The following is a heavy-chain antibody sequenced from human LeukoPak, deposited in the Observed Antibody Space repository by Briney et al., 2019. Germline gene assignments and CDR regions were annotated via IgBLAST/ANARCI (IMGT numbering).Heavy chain of an antibody. D-gene: IGHD6-13*01. CDR2: MNPNSGNT. Sequence: ASVKVSCKASGYTFTSYDINWVRQATGQGLEWMGWMNPNSGNTGYAREFQGRVTMTRNTSISTAYMELSSLRSEDTAVYYCARGTAAAHGDYWGQGTLATVSS. CDR3: ARGTAAAHGDY. J-gene: IGHJ4*02. CDR1: GYTFTSYD. V-gene: IGHV1-8*01.